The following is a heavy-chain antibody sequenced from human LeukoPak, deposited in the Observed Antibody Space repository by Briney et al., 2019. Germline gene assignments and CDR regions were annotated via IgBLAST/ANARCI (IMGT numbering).Heavy chain of an antibody. V-gene: IGHV1-46*01. CDR3: ARRDFFFGSGSYGLDY. Sequence: ASVKVSCRASGYTFTSYYVNWVRQAPGQGLEWMGIINPSAGSISYAQKFQGRVTMTRDTSTSTVYMELSSLRSEDTSVYYCARRDFFFGSGSYGLDYGGQGTLLIASS. CDR2: INPSAGSI. J-gene: IGHJ4*02. CDR1: GYTFTSYY. D-gene: IGHD3-10*01.